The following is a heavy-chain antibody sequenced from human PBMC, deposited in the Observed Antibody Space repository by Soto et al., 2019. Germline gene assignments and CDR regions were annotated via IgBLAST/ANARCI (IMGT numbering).Heavy chain of an antibody. CDR1: GFTFSSYS. CDR2: ISTSSNYI. J-gene: IGHJ1*01. Sequence: GGSLRLSCAASGFTFSSYSMNWVRQAPGKGLEWVSSISTSSNYIYYADSVKGRFTISRDNAKNSLYLAMNSLRAEDTAVYYCARSLYSSSSFGFQHWGQGTLVTVSS. V-gene: IGHV3-21*01. CDR3: ARSLYSSSSFGFQH. D-gene: IGHD6-6*01.